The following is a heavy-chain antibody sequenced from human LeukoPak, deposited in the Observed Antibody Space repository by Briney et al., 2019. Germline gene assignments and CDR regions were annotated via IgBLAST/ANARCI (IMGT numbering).Heavy chain of an antibody. J-gene: IGHJ6*03. CDR1: GFTFISYI. V-gene: IGHV3-48*01. D-gene: IGHD3-3*01. CDR2: ISSNSSTI. Sequence: PGGALRLSCAASGFTFISYIMNWVRQPPGKGLEWVSYISSNSSTIYYADSVKGRFTISRDNAQNSLYMQMNSLRAADTAVYYFGRDFVTIFGGEGVYYYYYMDVWGKGTTVTVSS. CDR3: GRDFVTIFGGEGVYYYYYMDV.